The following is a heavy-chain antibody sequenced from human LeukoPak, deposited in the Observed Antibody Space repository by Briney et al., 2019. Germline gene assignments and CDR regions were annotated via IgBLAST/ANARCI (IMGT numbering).Heavy chain of an antibody. Sequence: ASVKVSCKASGGTFSSYAISWVRQAPGQGLEWMGGIIPIFGTPNYAQKFQGRVTITADESTSTAYMELSSLRSEDTAVYYCAEDSGYSSGWYYYYGMDVWGQGTTVTVSS. CDR2: IIPIFGTP. V-gene: IGHV1-69*01. J-gene: IGHJ6*02. D-gene: IGHD6-19*01. CDR1: GGTFSSYA. CDR3: AEDSGYSSGWYYYYGMDV.